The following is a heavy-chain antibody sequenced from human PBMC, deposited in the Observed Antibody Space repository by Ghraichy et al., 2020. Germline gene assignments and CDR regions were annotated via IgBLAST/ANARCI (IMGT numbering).Heavy chain of an antibody. J-gene: IGHJ4*02. CDR2: IGREGRST. CDR1: GFTFSSYR. CDR3: ARDTCMNGVCYTQFDS. V-gene: IGHV3-74*01. D-gene: IGHD2-8*01. Sequence: GGSLRLSCAASGFTFSSYRMHWVRQGPGEGLVWVSRIGREGRSTGYADSVKGRFTISRDNAKNTLYLQMNNLRTEDTAVYYCARDTCMNGVCYTQFDSWGQGTLVTVSS.